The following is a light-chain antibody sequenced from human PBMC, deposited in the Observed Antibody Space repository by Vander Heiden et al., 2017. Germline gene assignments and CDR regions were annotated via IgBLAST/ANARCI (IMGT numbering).Light chain of an antibody. CDR2: EVS. V-gene: IGLV2-8*01. CDR3: SSYAGNYNVV. CDR1: SSDVGGYNY. J-gene: IGLJ2*01. Sequence: QSALTQPPSASGSPGQSFTIPCTGTSSDVGGYNYVSWYQQHPGKAPELMISEVSKRPSGVPDRFSGSKSGNTASLTVSGLQAEDEADYYCSSYAGNYNVVFGGGTKRTVL.